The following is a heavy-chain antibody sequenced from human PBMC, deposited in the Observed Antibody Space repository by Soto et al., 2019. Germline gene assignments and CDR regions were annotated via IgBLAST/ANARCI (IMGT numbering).Heavy chain of an antibody. CDR1: GGSISTYY. J-gene: IGHJ6*03. Sequence: SETLSLTCTISGGSISTYYWNWIRQPPGKGLEWIGDIYYRGTSNYNPSLKNRVIISLDTSKNQFSLKLNSVTAADTAVYFCAGLQINYYYMDVWGKGTTVTVSS. V-gene: IGHV4-59*13. D-gene: IGHD4-4*01. CDR2: IYYRGTS. CDR3: AGLQINYYYMDV.